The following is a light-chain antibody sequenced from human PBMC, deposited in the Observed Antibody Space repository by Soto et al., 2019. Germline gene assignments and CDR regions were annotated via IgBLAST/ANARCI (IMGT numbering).Light chain of an antibody. CDR1: SSDVGSYNR. V-gene: IGLV2-18*02. J-gene: IGLJ2*01. Sequence: QSVLTQPPSVSGSPGQSVTISCTGTSSDVGSYNRVSWYQQPPGTAPKLMIYEVTNRPSGVPDRFSGTKSGNTASLTISGLQAEDEADYYCISYTTDTTLVFGGGTKLTV. CDR3: ISYTTDTTLV. CDR2: EVT.